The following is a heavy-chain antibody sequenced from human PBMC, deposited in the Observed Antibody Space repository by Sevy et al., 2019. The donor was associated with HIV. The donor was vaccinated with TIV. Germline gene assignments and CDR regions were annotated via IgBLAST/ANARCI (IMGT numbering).Heavy chain of an antibody. V-gene: IGHV3-11*06. D-gene: IGHD3-22*01. CDR1: GFTFSDYY. Sequence: GGSLRLSCAASGFTFSDYYMSWIRQAPGKGLEWVSYISSSSSYTNYADSVKGRFTISRDNSKNTLYLQMNSLRAEDTAVYYCARAPAHNYYDSSGYYYSVYWGQGTLVTVSS. J-gene: IGHJ4*02. CDR3: ARAPAHNYYDSSGYYYSVY. CDR2: ISSSSSYT.